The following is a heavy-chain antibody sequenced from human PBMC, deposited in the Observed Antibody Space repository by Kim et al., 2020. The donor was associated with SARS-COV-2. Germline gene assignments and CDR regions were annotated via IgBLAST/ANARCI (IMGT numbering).Heavy chain of an antibody. CDR3: SASRVDTAPHWHLDL. V-gene: IGHV3-30*03. CDR1: GFTFTNYY. CDR2: VSYDGGNR. J-gene: IGHJ2*01. Sequence: GGSLRLSCAASGFTFTNYYIHWIRQTPGKGLEWVALVSYDGGNREYAGSVRGRFTVSRDNSKSTVDLQMDGLGTEDTAVYYCSASRVDTAPHWHLDLWGR. D-gene: IGHD5-18*01.